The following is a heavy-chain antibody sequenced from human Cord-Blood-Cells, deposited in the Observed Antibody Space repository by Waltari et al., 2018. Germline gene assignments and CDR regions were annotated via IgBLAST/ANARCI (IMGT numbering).Heavy chain of an antibody. CDR1: GGSFSGYY. CDR2: INHSGST. V-gene: IGHV4-34*01. CDR3: ARHSRSDSSGYNWFDP. J-gene: IGHJ5*02. D-gene: IGHD3-22*01. Sequence: QVQLQQWGAGLLKPSETLSLTCAVYGGSFSGYYWSWIRQPPGKGLEWIGEINHSGSTNYNPSLKSRVTRSVDTSKNQFSLKLSSVTAADTAVYYCARHSRSDSSGYNWFDPWGQGTLVTVSS.